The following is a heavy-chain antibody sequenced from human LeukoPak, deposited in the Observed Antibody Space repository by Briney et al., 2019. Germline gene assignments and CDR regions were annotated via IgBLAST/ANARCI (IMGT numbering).Heavy chain of an antibody. V-gene: IGHV3-30-3*01. Sequence: GGSLRLSCAASGFTFSSYAMHWVRQAPGKGLEWVAVISYDGSNKYYADSVKGRFTISSDNSKNTLYLQMNSLRAEDTAVYYCARNYGSGSYFTDYWGQGTLVTVSS. CDR3: ARNYGSGSYFTDY. CDR1: GFTFSSYA. J-gene: IGHJ4*02. CDR2: ISYDGSNK. D-gene: IGHD3-10*01.